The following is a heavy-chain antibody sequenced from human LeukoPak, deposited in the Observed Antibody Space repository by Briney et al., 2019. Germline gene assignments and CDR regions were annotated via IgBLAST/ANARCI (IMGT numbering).Heavy chain of an antibody. V-gene: IGHV4-59*01. CDR3: AICLRSGSYSVDAFDI. J-gene: IGHJ3*02. Sequence: SETLSLTCTVSSGSISTYYWSWIRQPPGKGLEWIGYIYYSGSSNYNPSLKSRVTISVDTSKNQFSLKLSSVSAADTAVYYCAICLRSGSYSVDAFDIWGQGTMVTVSS. CDR1: SGSISTYY. D-gene: IGHD1-26*01. CDR2: IYYSGSS.